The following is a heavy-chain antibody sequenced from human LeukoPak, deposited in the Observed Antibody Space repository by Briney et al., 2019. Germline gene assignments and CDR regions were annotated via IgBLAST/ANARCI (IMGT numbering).Heavy chain of an antibody. J-gene: IGHJ4*02. D-gene: IGHD6-13*01. CDR2: ITPKNGGT. CDR1: GYTFTGYR. CDR3: ATSGNTWYNDY. V-gene: IGHV1-2*02. Sequence: GASVKVSCKTSGYTFTGYRLHWVRQIPGQGLERMARITPKNGGTNYAEKFQGRLTLTRDMSISTTYMELSSLRSDDTAVYYCATSGNTWYNDYWGQGTLVTVSS.